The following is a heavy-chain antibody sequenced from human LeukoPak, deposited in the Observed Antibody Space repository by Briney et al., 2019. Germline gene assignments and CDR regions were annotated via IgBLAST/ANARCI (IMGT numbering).Heavy chain of an antibody. CDR2: ISAYNGNT. CDR1: GYTFTSYG. V-gene: IGHV1-18*01. CDR3: ARVAPYYYDSSGYRGAPDY. D-gene: IGHD3-22*01. J-gene: IGHJ4*02. Sequence: GASVKVSCKASGYTFTSYGISWVRQAPGQGLEWMGWISAYNGNTNYAQKLQGRVTMTTDTSTSTAYMELRSLRSDDTAVYYCARVAPYYYDSSGYRGAPDYWGQGTLVTVSS.